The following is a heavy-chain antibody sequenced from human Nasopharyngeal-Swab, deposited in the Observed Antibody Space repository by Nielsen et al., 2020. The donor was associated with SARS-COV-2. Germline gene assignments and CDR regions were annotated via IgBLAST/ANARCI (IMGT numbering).Heavy chain of an antibody. J-gene: IGHJ6*02. Sequence: SVKVSCKASGGTFSSYAISWVRQAPGQGLEWMGGIIPIFGTANYAQKFQGRVTITADESTSTAYMELSSLRSEDTAVYYCARGLYSSGFSYHYYGMDVWGQGTTVTVSS. CDR1: GGTFSSYA. D-gene: IGHD6-19*01. CDR3: ARGLYSSGFSYHYYGMDV. V-gene: IGHV1-69*13. CDR2: IIPIFGTA.